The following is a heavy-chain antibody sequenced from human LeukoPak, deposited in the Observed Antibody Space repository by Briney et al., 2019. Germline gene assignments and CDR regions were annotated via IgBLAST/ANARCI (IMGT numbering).Heavy chain of an antibody. D-gene: IGHD3-10*01. CDR2: INPNSGGT. Sequence: ASVKVSCKASGYTFTGYYMHWVRQAPGQGLEWMGWINPNSGGTNYAQKFQGWVTMTRDTSISTAYMELSRLRSDDTAVYYCAILNRLGAFYYGMDVWGQGTTVTVSS. CDR3: AILNRLGAFYYGMDV. V-gene: IGHV1-2*04. CDR1: GYTFTGYY. J-gene: IGHJ6*02.